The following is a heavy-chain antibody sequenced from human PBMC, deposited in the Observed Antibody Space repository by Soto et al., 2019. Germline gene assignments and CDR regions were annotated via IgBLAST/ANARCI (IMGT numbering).Heavy chain of an antibody. CDR1: GYTFTSYG. J-gene: IGHJ5*02. V-gene: IGHV1-18*01. CDR2: ISAYNGNT. Sequence: QVQLVQSGAEVKKPGASVKVSCKASGYTFTSYGISWVRQAPGQGLEWMGWISAYNGNTNYAQKLQGRVTMTTDTATSPAYMELRSLRSDDTAVYYCARDFAKGVTIFGVVRGQFDPWGQGSLVTVCS. CDR3: ARDFAKGVTIFGVVRGQFDP. D-gene: IGHD3-3*01.